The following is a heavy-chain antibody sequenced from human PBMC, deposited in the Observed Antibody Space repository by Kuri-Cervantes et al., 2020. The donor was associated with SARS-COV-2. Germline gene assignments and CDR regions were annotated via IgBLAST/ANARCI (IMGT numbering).Heavy chain of an antibody. CDR1: GYTFTSYD. CDR2: MNPNSGNT. Sequence: ASVKVSCKASGYTFTSYDINWVRQATGQGLEWMGWMNPNSGNTGYAQKFQGRVTITRNTSISTAYMELSSLRSEDTAAYYCAREGYCSSTSYSQGGPYAFDIWGQGTMVTVSS. J-gene: IGHJ3*02. CDR3: AREGYCSSTSYSQGGPYAFDI. V-gene: IGHV1-8*03. D-gene: IGHD2-2*01.